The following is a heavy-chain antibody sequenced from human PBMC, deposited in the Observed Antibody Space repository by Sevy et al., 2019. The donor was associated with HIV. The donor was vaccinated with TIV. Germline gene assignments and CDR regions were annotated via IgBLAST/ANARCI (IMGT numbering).Heavy chain of an antibody. CDR1: GFTFSSYG. J-gene: IGHJ6*03. Sequence: GGSLRLSCAASGFTFSSYGIHWVRQAPGKGLEWVATVWYDGSKKYYVDSVKARFNISRDNSKNTLYLRMNSLRAEDTAVYYCAREGRQNDYYYYMDVWGKGTTVTVSS. V-gene: IGHV3-33*01. CDR3: AREGRQNDYYYYMDV. CDR2: VWYDGSKK.